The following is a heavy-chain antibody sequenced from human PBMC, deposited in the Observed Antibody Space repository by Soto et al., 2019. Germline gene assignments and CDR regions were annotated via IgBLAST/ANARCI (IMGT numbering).Heavy chain of an antibody. V-gene: IGHV3-23*01. CDR2: ISGRGGST. CDR3: AKDEGEPGWFDP. D-gene: IGHD1-26*01. J-gene: IGHJ5*02. Sequence: EVQLLESGGGLVQPGGSLRLSCAASGFTFSSYAMSWVRQAPGKGLEWVSAISGRGGSTYYADSVKGRFTISRDNSKNTLYLQMNSLRAEDTAVYYCAKDEGEPGWFDPWGQGTLVTVSS. CDR1: GFTFSSYA.